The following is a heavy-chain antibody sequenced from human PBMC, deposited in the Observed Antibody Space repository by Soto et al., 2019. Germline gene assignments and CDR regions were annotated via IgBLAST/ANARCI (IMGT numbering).Heavy chain of an antibody. D-gene: IGHD3-3*01. CDR2: IYYSGST. CDR1: GGSISSGDYY. CDR3: ARDFLGPRISPSWFDP. J-gene: IGHJ5*02. V-gene: IGHV4-30-4*01. Sequence: KTSETLSLTCTVSGGSISSGDYYWSWIRQPPGKGLEWIGYIYYSGSTYYNPSLKSRVTISVDTSKNQFSLKLSSVTAADTAVYYCARDFLGPRISPSWFDPWGQGTLVTVSS.